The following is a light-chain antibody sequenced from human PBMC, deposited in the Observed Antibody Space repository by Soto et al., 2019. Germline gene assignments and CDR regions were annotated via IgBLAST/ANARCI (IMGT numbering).Light chain of an antibody. V-gene: IGLV2-14*03. CDR2: EVF. Sequence: QSALTQPASVSGSPGQSITISCTGTSSDVGGYDYVSWYQQHPGKVPKLMIYEVFRRPSGISDRFSGSKSGNTASLTISGLQADDDADYYCCSYTTTSTLVFGGGTKLTVL. J-gene: IGLJ2*01. CDR3: CSYTTTSTLV. CDR1: SSDVGGYDY.